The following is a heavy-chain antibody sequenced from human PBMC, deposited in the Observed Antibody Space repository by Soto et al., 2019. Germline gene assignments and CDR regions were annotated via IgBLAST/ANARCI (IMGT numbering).Heavy chain of an antibody. CDR3: AREYHGGIERPYQFDP. J-gene: IGHJ5*02. CDR2: ISYDGSNK. D-gene: IGHD3-16*01. Sequence: GGSLRLSCAASGFTSSSYGMHWVRQAPGKGLEWVAVISYDGSNKYYADSVKGRFTISRDNSKNTLYLQMNSLRAEDTAVYYCAREYHGGIERPYQFDPWGQGTLVTVSS. V-gene: IGHV3-30*03. CDR1: GFTSSSYG.